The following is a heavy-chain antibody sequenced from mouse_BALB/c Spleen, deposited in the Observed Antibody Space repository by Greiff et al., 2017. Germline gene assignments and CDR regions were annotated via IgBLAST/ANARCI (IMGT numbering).Heavy chain of an antibody. V-gene: IGHV7-3*02. CDR2: IRNKANGYTT. J-gene: IGHJ2*01. CDR1: GFTFTDYY. Sequence: EVKLMESGGGLVQPGGSLRLSCATSGFTFTDYYMSWVRQPPGKALEWLGFIRNKANGYTTEYSASVKGRFTISRDNSQSILYLQMNTLRAEDSATYSCVRDPSRIYYGYARAPYHCDYWGQGTTLTVSS. D-gene: IGHD2-2*01. CDR3: VRDPSRIYYGYARAPYHCDY.